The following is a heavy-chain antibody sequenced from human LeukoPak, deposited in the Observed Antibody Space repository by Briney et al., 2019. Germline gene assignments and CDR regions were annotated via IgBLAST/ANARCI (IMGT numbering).Heavy chain of an antibody. CDR3: ARDLYSSSWPEYFQH. CDR2: ISYDGSSK. V-gene: IGHV3-30-3*01. D-gene: IGHD6-13*01. J-gene: IGHJ1*01. Sequence: PGGSLRLSCAASGFTFSSYAMHWVRQAPGKGLEWVAVISYDGSSKYYADSVKGRFTISRDNSKNTLYLQMNSLRAEDTAVYYCARDLYSSSWPEYFQHWGQGTLVTVSS. CDR1: GFTFSSYA.